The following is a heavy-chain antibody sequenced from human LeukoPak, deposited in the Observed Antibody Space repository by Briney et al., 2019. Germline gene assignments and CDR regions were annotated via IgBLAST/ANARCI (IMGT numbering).Heavy chain of an antibody. J-gene: IGHJ4*02. D-gene: IGHD2-2*01. CDR1: GGSFSGYY. CDR2: INHSGST. Sequence: SETLSLTCAVYGGSFSGYYWSWIRQPPGKGLEWIGEINHSGSTNYNPSLKSRVTISVDTSKNPFSLKLSSVTAADTAAYYCARGGDIVVVPAAMYFDYWGQGTLVTVSS. CDR3: ARGGDIVVVPAAMYFDY. V-gene: IGHV4-34*01.